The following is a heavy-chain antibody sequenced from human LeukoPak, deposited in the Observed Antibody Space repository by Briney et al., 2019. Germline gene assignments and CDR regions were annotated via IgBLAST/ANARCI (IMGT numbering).Heavy chain of an antibody. V-gene: IGHV4-39*01. D-gene: IGHD3-3*01. CDR1: GGSISSSSYY. J-gene: IGHJ4*02. CDR2: IYYSGST. Sequence: SETLSLTCTVSGGSISSSSYYWGWIRQPPGKGLEWIGSIYYSGSTYYNPSLKSRVTISVDTSKNQFSLKLSSVTAADTAVYYCARANTIFGVVIRPFDYWGQGALVTVSS. CDR3: ARANTIFGVVIRPFDY.